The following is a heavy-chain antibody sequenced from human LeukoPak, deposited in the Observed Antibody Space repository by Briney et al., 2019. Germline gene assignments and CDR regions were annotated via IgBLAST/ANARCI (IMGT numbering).Heavy chain of an antibody. CDR2: IFPADSDT. D-gene: IGHD3-10*01. CDR3: ARRAGQQPPDY. CDR1: GYNFTSYW. J-gene: IGHJ4*02. V-gene: IGHV5-51*01. Sequence: GESLKISCKGSGYNFTSYWSGWVRQMPGKGLEWMGIIFPADSDTRYSPSFQGQVTISADKSISTAYLQWTSLKASDTAMYYCARRAGQQPPDYWGQGTLVTVSS.